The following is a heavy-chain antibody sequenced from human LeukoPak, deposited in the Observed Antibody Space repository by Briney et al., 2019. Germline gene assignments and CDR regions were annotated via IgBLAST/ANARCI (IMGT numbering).Heavy chain of an antibody. J-gene: IGHJ4*02. Sequence: GGSLRLSCAASGFTFSSYAMSWVRQAPGKGLEWVSAISGSGGSTYYADSVKGRFTISRDNSKNTLYLQMDSLRAEDTAVYYCAKGDSYCSSTSCYMDYWGQGTLVTVSS. CDR3: AKGDSYCSSTSCYMDY. CDR2: ISGSGGST. D-gene: IGHD2-2*02. V-gene: IGHV3-23*01. CDR1: GFTFSSYA.